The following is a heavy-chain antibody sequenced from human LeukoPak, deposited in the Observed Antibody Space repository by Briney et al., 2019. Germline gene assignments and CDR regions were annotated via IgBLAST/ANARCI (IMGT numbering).Heavy chain of an antibody. Sequence: PSETLSLTCTVSGGSISGHYWTWIRQPPGKGLEWIGQIHYSGRPNYNPSLKSRVTISVDTSKNQLSLKVTSVTGADTAVYYCARFGVDYDMDVWGQGTTVTVSS. D-gene: IGHD3-16*01. CDR3: ARFGVDYDMDV. V-gene: IGHV4-59*11. J-gene: IGHJ6*02. CDR1: GGSISGHY. CDR2: IHYSGRP.